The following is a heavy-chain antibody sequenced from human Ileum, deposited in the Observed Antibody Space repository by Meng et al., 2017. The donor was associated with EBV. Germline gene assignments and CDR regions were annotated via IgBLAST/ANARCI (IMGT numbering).Heavy chain of an antibody. V-gene: IGHV4-4*02. J-gene: IGHJ5*02. CDR3: ARLDSSGYYFGGWFDP. CDR2: IYHHGTT. CDR1: GGSIISSKW. Sequence: QVQLQESGPRLVKPSGTVSLPCAVSGGSIISSKWWSWVRQSPGTGLEWIGEIYHHGTTNYNPSLKSRVTISVDTSKNKFFLNLTSLTAADTAVYYCARLDSSGYYFGGWFDPWGQGILVTVSS. D-gene: IGHD3-22*01.